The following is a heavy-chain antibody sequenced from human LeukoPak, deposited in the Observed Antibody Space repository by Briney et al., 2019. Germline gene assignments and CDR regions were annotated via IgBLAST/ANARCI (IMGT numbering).Heavy chain of an antibody. D-gene: IGHD6-19*01. CDR3: ARDLAVAEGNFDY. CDR2: ISYDGSNK. V-gene: IGHV3-30*04. CDR1: GFTLSSHA. J-gene: IGHJ4*02. Sequence: GGSLRLSCAASGFTLSSHAIHWVRQAPGKGLEWVAVISYDGSNKYYADSVKGRFTISRDNSKNTLYLQMNSLRAEDTAVYYCARDLAVAEGNFDYWGQGTLVTVSS.